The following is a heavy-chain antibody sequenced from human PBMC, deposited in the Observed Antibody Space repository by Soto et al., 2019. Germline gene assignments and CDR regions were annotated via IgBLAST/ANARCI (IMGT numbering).Heavy chain of an antibody. CDR2: ISYDGSNK. D-gene: IGHD2-15*01. Sequence: PGGPLRLSCAASGFTFSSYGMHWVRQAPGKGLEWVAVISYDGSNKYYADSVKGRFTISRDNSKNTLYLQMNSLRAEDTAVYYCAKDWVYCSGGSCYGLGYFQHWGQGTLVTVSS. CDR3: AKDWVYCSGGSCYGLGYFQH. V-gene: IGHV3-30*18. CDR1: GFTFSSYG. J-gene: IGHJ1*01.